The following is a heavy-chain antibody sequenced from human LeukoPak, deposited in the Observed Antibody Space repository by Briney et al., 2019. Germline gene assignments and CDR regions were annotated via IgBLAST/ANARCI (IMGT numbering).Heavy chain of an antibody. D-gene: IGHD3-10*01. CDR3: ARTSPYYNTIDY. Sequence: PSETLSLTCVVSAYSVSSGYYWGWVRQSPGKGLEWIANIYHAGRTYYNQSLKSPVIISVDTSKNQVSLKVSSVTAADTAVYYCARTSPYYNTIDYWGQGTLVTVSS. J-gene: IGHJ4*02. CDR1: AYSVSSGYY. V-gene: IGHV4-38-2*01. CDR2: IYHAGRT.